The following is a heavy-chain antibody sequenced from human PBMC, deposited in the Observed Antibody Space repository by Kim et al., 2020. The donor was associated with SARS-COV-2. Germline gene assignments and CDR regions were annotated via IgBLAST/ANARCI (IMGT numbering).Heavy chain of an antibody. CDR3: ARDEEDYYFDY. CDR1: GFTFSSYG. Sequence: GGSLRLSCAASGFTFSSYGMHWVRQAPGKGLEWVAVIWYDGSNKYYADSVKGRFTISRDNSKNTLYLQMNSLRAEDTAVYYCARDEEDYYFDYWGQGTLVTVSS. V-gene: IGHV3-33*01. J-gene: IGHJ4*02. CDR2: IWYDGSNK.